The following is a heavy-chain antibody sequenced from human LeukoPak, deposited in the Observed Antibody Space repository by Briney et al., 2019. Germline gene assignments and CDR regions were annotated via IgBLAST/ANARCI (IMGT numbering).Heavy chain of an antibody. J-gene: IGHJ4*02. V-gene: IGHV4-34*01. Sequence: SETLSLTCTVSGGSINNYYWSWIRQPPGKGLEWIGEINHSGSTNYNPSLKSRVTISVDTSKNQFSLKLSSVTAADTAVYYCARGGRIAAAGTGYFDYWGQGTLVTVSS. CDR2: INHSGST. CDR1: GGSINNYY. D-gene: IGHD6-13*01. CDR3: ARGGRIAAAGTGYFDY.